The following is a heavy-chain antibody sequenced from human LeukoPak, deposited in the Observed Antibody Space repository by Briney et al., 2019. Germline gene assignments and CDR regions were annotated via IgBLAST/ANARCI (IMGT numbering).Heavy chain of an antibody. J-gene: IGHJ4*02. CDR1: GFTFSNYA. V-gene: IGHV3-23*01. D-gene: IGHD3-10*01. CDR3: AKDRSGGSGSYSTFDY. CDR2: ISGSGGST. Sequence: GRSLRLSCAASGFTFSNYAMSWVRQAPGKGLEWVSGISGSGGSTNYADSVEGRFTISRDNSKNTLYLQMNSLRAEDTAVYYCAKDRSGGSGSYSTFDYWGQGTLVTVSS.